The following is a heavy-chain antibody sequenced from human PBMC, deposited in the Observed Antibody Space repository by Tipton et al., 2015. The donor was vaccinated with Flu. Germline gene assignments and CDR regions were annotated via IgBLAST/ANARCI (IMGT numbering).Heavy chain of an antibody. J-gene: IGHJ5*02. CDR1: GFTFSSYA. V-gene: IGHV3-66*02. Sequence: SLRLSCAASGFTFSSYAMSWVRQAPGKGLEWVSVIYSDGRTYYADSVKGRFTISRDNSKNTLYLQMNSLRAEDTAVYYCARDPPSPWGQGTLVTVSS. CDR2: IYSDGRT. CDR3: ARDPPSP.